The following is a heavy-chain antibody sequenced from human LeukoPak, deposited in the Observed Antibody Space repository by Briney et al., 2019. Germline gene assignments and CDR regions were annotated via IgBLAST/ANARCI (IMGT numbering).Heavy chain of an antibody. V-gene: IGHV5-51*01. Sequence: GESLKISCKGSGYSFTSYCIGWVRQMPGKGLEWMGIIYPGDSDTRYSPSFQGQVTISADKSISTAYLQWSSLKASDTAMYYCARHGYYDSSVLDYWGQGTLVTVSS. CDR2: IYPGDSDT. D-gene: IGHD3-22*01. CDR3: ARHGYYDSSVLDY. J-gene: IGHJ4*02. CDR1: GYSFTSYC.